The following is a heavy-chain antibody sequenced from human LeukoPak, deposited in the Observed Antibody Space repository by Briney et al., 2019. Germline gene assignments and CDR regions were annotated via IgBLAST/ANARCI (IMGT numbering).Heavy chain of an antibody. CDR3: ARDLGIEAV. Sequence: GGSLRLSCAASGFTFSNYAMNWARQAPGKGLEWVSYISSSLSTIYYADSVKGRFTISRDNAKNLLYLQMKSLRAEDTAVYYCARDLGIEAVWGQGTLVTVSS. V-gene: IGHV3-48*01. CDR1: GFTFSNYA. J-gene: IGHJ4*02. D-gene: IGHD6-13*01. CDR2: ISSSLSTI.